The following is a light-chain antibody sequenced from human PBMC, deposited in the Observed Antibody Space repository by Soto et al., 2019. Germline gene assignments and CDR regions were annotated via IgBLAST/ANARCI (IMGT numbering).Light chain of an antibody. Sequence: DIQMTQSPSSLSASVGDRVTLTCRASQDIRNELGWYQQKPGKAPKRLIYAASNLETGAPSRFSGSGSGTEFTLTIRSMQTQDFANYYCQHYNSYSEAFGQGTKVDIK. CDR3: QHYNSYSEA. CDR1: QDIRNE. V-gene: IGKV1-17*01. J-gene: IGKJ1*01. CDR2: AAS.